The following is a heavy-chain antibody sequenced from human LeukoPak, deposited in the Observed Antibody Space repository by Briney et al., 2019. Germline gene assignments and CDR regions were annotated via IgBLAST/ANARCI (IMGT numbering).Heavy chain of an antibody. CDR3: AKGDSYCGGDCYPFDAFDI. V-gene: IGHV3-23*01. J-gene: IGHJ3*02. CDR1: GFTFSSYA. CDR2: ISGSGGST. Sequence: PGGSLRLSCAASGFTFSSYAMSWVRQAPGKGLEWVSAISGSGGSTYYADSVKGRFTISRDNSKNTLYLQMNSLRAEDTAVYYCAKGDSYCGGDCYPFDAFDIGGQGTMVTVSS. D-gene: IGHD2-21*01.